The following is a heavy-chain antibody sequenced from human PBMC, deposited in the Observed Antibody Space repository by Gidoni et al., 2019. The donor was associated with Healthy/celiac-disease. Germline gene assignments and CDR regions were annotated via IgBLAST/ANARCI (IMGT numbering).Heavy chain of an antibody. CDR2: ISSSSSYI. Sequence: EVQLVESGGRLVKHGGSLRLTCAAAGFTFSSDSMNWFRQAPGKGLEWVSSISSSSSYIYYADSVKGRFTISRDNAKNSLYLQMNSLRAEDTAVYYCARDGAGSSWSSYYYYGMDVWGQGTTVTVSS. D-gene: IGHD6-13*01. CDR3: ARDGAGSSWSSYYYYGMDV. J-gene: IGHJ6*02. V-gene: IGHV3-21*01. CDR1: GFTFSSDS.